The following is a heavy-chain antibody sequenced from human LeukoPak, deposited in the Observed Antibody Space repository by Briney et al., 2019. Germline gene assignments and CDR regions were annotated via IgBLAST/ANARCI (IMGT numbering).Heavy chain of an antibody. J-gene: IGHJ6*03. V-gene: IGHV4-34*01. D-gene: IGHD3-22*01. CDR3: ARRTTNYYYDSSGYYRYYYYYYMDV. CDR1: GGSFSGYY. CDR2: TNHSGST. Sequence: SSETPSLTSAVYGGSFSGYYWSWIRQPPGKGLEWIGETNHSGSTNYNPSLKSRVTISVDTSKNQFSLKLSSVTAADTAVYYCARRTTNYYYDSSGYYRYYYYYYMDVWGKGTTVTVSS.